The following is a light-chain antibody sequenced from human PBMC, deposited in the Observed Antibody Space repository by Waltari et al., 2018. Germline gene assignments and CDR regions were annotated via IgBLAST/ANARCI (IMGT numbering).Light chain of an antibody. Sequence: DIMMTQSPDSLSVSLGERATINCKSSQTVLYNSYNKIYLAWYQQKPGRPPKLLIYWASTRESGVPDRFSGSGSGTDFSLTISSLQAEDVAVYYCQQYYTTPFTFGPGTKVDIK. CDR1: QTVLYNSYNKIY. CDR2: WAS. CDR3: QQYYTTPFT. J-gene: IGKJ3*01. V-gene: IGKV4-1*01.